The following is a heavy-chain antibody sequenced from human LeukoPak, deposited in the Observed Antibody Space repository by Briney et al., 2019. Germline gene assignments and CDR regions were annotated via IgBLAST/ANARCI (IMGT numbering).Heavy chain of an antibody. CDR1: GYTFTGYY. Sequence: GASVKVSCKASGYTFTGYYMHWVRQAPGQGLEWMGWINPNSGGTSYAQKFQGRVTMTRDTSVTTAYMEPSRLRSDDTAVYYCARYSGYDEPFEYWGQGTLVTVSS. V-gene: IGHV1-2*02. CDR2: INPNSGGT. D-gene: IGHD5-12*01. CDR3: ARYSGYDEPFEY. J-gene: IGHJ4*02.